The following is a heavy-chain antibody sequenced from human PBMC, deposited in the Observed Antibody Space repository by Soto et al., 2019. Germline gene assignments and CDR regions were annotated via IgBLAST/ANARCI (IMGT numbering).Heavy chain of an antibody. CDR2: IYHSGST. J-gene: IGHJ4*02. V-gene: IGHV4-4*02. D-gene: IGHD3-3*01. Sequence: QVQLRESGPGLVKPSGTLSLTCDVSSGSISSSGWWTWVRQPPGKGLEWIGEIYHSGSTNYNPSLKSRVTLSVDKSKSQCSLRLSSVTAADTAVYYCALRSGYYTFDYWGQGTLVTVSS. CDR3: ALRSGYYTFDY. CDR1: SGSISSSGW.